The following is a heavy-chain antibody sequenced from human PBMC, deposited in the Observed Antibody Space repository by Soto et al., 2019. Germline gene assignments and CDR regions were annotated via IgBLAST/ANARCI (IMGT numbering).Heavy chain of an antibody. Sequence: SVKVSCKASGYNFTSYAMHWVRQDPGQRPARMGWINAGNGNTKYSQKFQCRVTITRDTSASTAYRELSSLRSEDTAVYYCARDGETVTTLSGGWYFDLWGRVTLVTVSS. CDR2: INAGNGNT. CDR3: ARDGETVTTLSGGWYFDL. D-gene: IGHD4-4*01. V-gene: IGHV1-3*01. CDR1: GYNFTSYA. J-gene: IGHJ2*01.